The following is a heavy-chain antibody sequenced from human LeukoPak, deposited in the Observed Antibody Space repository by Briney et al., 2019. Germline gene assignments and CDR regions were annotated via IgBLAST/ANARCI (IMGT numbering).Heavy chain of an antibody. CDR3: ARVVGEYYDILTGYYNDYYGMDV. Sequence: PPETLSLTCAVYRGSFSAHYWTWIRQSPGKGLEWIGEVNHSGITNYNPSLKSRVTISVDTSKNQSSLRLSSVTAADTAVYYCARVVGEYYDILTGYYNDYYGMDVWGQGTTVTVSS. CDR2: VNHSGIT. J-gene: IGHJ6*02. D-gene: IGHD3-9*01. V-gene: IGHV4-34*01. CDR1: RGSFSAHY.